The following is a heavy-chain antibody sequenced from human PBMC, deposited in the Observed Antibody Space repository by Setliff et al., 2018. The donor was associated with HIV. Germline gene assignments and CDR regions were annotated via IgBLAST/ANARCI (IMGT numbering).Heavy chain of an antibody. D-gene: IGHD3-10*01. CDR1: GGSFSGNY. V-gene: IGHV4-34*01. CDR3: ARSPSGYGSGSYYHYYYYGMDV. Sequence: SETLSLTCAVYGGSFSGNYWSWTRQPPGKGLEWIGEINESGTTNYNPSLDSRLFISVDTSKAHFSLKLSSVTAADTAVYYCARSPSGYGSGSYYHYYYYGMDVWGQGTTVTVSS. J-gene: IGHJ6*02. CDR2: INESGTT.